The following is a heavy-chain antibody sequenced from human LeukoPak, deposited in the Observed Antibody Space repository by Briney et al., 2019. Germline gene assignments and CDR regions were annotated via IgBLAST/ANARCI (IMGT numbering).Heavy chain of an antibody. Sequence: GGSLRLSCAASVFTFSSYGMHWVRQAPGKGLEWVAVISYDGSNKYYADSVKGRFTISRDNSKNTLYLQMNSLRAEDTAVYYCAKDSSRDYYYYYYMDVWGKGTTVTVSS. D-gene: IGHD5/OR15-5a*01. CDR3: AKDSSRDYYYYYYMDV. J-gene: IGHJ6*03. CDR1: VFTFSSYG. CDR2: ISYDGSNK. V-gene: IGHV3-30*18.